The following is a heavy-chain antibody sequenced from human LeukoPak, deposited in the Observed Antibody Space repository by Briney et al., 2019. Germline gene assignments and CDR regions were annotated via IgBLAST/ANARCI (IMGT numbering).Heavy chain of an antibody. Sequence: KPSETLSLTCTVSGVSVSIGSYYWSWIRQPPGKGLEWIGYIYYSGSTNYNPSLKSRVTISADTSKNQFSLKLSSVIAADTAVYYCARDRVDITVAGFDYWGQGTLVTVSS. J-gene: IGHJ4*02. CDR2: IYYSGST. D-gene: IGHD6-19*01. V-gene: IGHV4-61*01. CDR3: ARDRVDITVAGFDY. CDR1: GVSVSIGSYY.